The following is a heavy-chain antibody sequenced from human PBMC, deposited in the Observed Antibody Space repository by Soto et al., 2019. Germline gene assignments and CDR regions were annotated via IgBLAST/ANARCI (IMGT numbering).Heavy chain of an antibody. CDR3: ARRYDSSGTHFDY. D-gene: IGHD3-22*01. Sequence: PGESLKISCKGSGYSFASYWIGWVRQMPGKGLEWMGIIYPGDSDTRYSPSFQGQVTISADKSISTAYLQWSSLKASDTAMYYCARRYDSSGTHFDYWGQGTLVTVSS. CDR1: GYSFASYW. V-gene: IGHV5-51*01. CDR2: IYPGDSDT. J-gene: IGHJ4*02.